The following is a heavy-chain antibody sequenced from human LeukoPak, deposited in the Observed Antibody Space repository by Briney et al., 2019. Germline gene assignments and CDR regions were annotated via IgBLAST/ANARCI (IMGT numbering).Heavy chain of an antibody. V-gene: IGHV3-11*01. CDR3: ARDSGYDSSGLSVFDY. CDR2: ISSSGSTI. J-gene: IGHJ4*02. Sequence: GGSLRLSCAASGFTFSDYYMSWIRQAPGKGLEWVSYISSSGSTIYYADSVKGRFTISRDNAKNSLYLQMNSLRAEDTAVYYCARDSGYDSSGLSVFDYWGQGTLVTVSS. CDR1: GFTFSDYY. D-gene: IGHD3-22*01.